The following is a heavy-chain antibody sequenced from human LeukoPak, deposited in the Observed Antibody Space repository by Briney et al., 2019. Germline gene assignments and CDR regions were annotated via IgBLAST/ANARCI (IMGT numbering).Heavy chain of an antibody. CDR3: ASSQSGYFVQ. V-gene: IGHV3-74*01. CDR1: GFTLSNFY. CDR2: LNNDGSST. Sequence: GGSLRLSCAASGFTLSNFYMHWVRQAPGKGLVWVSRLNNDGSSTNYADSVKGRFTISRDNAKNTLYLQMNSLRAEDTAVYFCASSQSGYFVQWGQGTLVTVSS. J-gene: IGHJ4*02. D-gene: IGHD3-9*01.